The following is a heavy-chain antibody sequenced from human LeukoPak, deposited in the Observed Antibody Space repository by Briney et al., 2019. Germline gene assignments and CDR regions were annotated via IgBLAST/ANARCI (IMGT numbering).Heavy chain of an antibody. CDR2: IIPILGIA. J-gene: IGHJ6*03. CDR1: GGTFSSYT. Sequence: SVKVSCKASGGTFSSYTISWVRQAPGQGLEWMGRIIPILGIANYAQTFQGRVTITADKSTSTAYMELNSLRSEDTAVYYCARVPSPTRDRTPIVGASHYYYYMDVWGKGTTVTVSS. V-gene: IGHV1-69*02. D-gene: IGHD1-26*01. CDR3: ARVPSPTRDRTPIVGASHYYYYMDV.